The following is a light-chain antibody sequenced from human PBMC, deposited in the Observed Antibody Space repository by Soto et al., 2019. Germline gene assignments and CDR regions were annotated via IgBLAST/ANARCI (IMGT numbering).Light chain of an antibody. CDR2: EVS. J-gene: IGLJ1*01. CDR1: SSDVGGHNY. CDR3: SSFSSSSTLYV. V-gene: IGLV2-14*01. Sequence: QSALTQPASVSGSPGQSITISCTGTSSDVGGHNYVSWYQHHADKAPKLMIYEVSNRPSGVPNRFSGSKSGNTASLTIYGLQAEDEADYYCSSFSSSSTLYVFGTGTKVTVL.